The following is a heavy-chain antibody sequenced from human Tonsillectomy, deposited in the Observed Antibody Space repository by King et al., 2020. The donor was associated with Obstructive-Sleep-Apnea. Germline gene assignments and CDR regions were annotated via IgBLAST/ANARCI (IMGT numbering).Heavy chain of an antibody. CDR3: ARCDSSSCPDY. J-gene: IGHJ4*02. CDR2: ISPSGGST. D-gene: IGHD6-13*01. CDR1: GNTFTSHF. Sequence: VQLVESGAEVKKPGASVKVSCKASGNTFTSHFIHWVRQAPGHGLEWMGVISPSGGSTSYAQKFEDRVILTSDTSTSTVYMELTSLTSEDTAVYYCARCDSSSCPDYWGQGTLVTVSS. V-gene: IGHV1-46*01.